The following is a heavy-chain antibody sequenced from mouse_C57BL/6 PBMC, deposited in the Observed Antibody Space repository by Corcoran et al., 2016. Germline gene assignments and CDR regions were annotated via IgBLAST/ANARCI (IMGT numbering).Heavy chain of an antibody. V-gene: IGHV9-3*01. CDR2: INTYSGVP. CDR1: RYTFTTYG. CDR3: ARCWYVFDY. D-gene: IGHD2-14*01. J-gene: IGHJ2*01. Sequence: QIQLVQSGPELKKPGETVKISCKSSRYTFTTYGMSWVKQAPGKGLKWMGWINTYSGVPTYADDFKGRFAFSLETSASTAYLQINNLKNEDTATYFCARCWYVFDYWCQGTTLTVSS.